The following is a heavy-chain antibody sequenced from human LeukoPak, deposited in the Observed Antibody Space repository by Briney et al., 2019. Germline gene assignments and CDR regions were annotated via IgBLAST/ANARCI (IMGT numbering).Heavy chain of an antibody. V-gene: IGHV3-30-3*01. CDR1: GFTFSSYA. Sequence: GGSLRLSCAASGFTFSSYAMHWVRQAPGKGLEWVAVISYDGSNKYYADSVKGRFTISRDNSKNTLYLQMNSLRAEDTAVYYCAKAGAYDSSGLDYWGQGTLVTVSS. J-gene: IGHJ4*02. D-gene: IGHD3-22*01. CDR2: ISYDGSNK. CDR3: AKAGAYDSSGLDY.